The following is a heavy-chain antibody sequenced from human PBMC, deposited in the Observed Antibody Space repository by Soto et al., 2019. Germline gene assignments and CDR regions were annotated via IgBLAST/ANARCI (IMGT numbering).Heavy chain of an antibody. CDR1: GGSFSGYY. CDR3: ARGKAPCTNGVCYTGVWFDP. CDR2: INHSGST. D-gene: IGHD2-8*01. J-gene: IGHJ5*02. V-gene: IGHV4-34*01. Sequence: QVQLQQWGAGLLKPSETLSLTCAVYGGSFSGYYWSWIRQPPGKGLEWIGEINHSGSTNYNPSLNSRVTISVDTSKNQFSLKLSSVTAADTAVYYCARGKAPCTNGVCYTGVWFDPWGQGTLVTVSS.